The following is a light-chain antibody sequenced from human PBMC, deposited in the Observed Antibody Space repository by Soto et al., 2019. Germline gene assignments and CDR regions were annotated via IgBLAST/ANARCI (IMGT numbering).Light chain of an antibody. Sequence: DIQMTQSPSSLSASVGDRVTITFRASQGIRNDLCWYQKKPGKAPNLLIYKASSLESGVPSRFSGSGSGTEFTLTISSLQPDDFATYYCQQYNSFWTFGQGTKVDI. CDR2: KAS. J-gene: IGKJ1*01. CDR1: QGIRND. CDR3: QQYNSFWT. V-gene: IGKV1-5*03.